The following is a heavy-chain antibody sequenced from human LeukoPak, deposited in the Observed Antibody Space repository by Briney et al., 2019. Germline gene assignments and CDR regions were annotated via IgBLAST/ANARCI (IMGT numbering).Heavy chain of an antibody. CDR1: GFTFSRYW. CDR2: INSDGSST. CDR3: ARGGNDYGDYRVY. J-gene: IGHJ4*02. D-gene: IGHD4-17*01. V-gene: IGHV3-74*01. Sequence: PGGSLRLSCAASGFTFSRYWMHWVRQAPGKGLVWVSRINSDGSSTSYADSVKGRFTISRDNAKNTLYLQMNSLRAEDTAVYYCARGGNDYGDYRVYWGQGTLVTVSS.